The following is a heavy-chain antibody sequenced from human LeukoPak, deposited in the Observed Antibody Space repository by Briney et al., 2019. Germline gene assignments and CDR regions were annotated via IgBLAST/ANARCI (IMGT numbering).Heavy chain of an antibody. Sequence: PSETLSLTCTVSGGSISSYYWSWIRQPPGKGLEWIGYIYYSGSTNYNPSLKSRVTISVDTSKNQFSLKLSSVTAADTAVHYCARGVKYSYGLLFDYWGQGTLVTVSS. CDR3: ARGVKYSYGLLFDY. V-gene: IGHV4-59*01. CDR1: GGSISSYY. D-gene: IGHD5-18*01. J-gene: IGHJ4*02. CDR2: IYYSGST.